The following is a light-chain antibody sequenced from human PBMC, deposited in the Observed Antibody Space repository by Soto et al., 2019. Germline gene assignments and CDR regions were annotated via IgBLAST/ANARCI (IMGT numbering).Light chain of an antibody. V-gene: IGKV3-11*01. Sequence: DIVLPHSPATLSLSPGERATLXCRASQNVSSSYLAWYQQKPGQAPRLLIYDASNRATGIPARFSGSGSGTDFTLTISSLEPEDFAVYYCQQRSNWPRTFGQGTKVDI. J-gene: IGKJ1*01. CDR1: QNVSSSY. CDR2: DAS. CDR3: QQRSNWPRT.